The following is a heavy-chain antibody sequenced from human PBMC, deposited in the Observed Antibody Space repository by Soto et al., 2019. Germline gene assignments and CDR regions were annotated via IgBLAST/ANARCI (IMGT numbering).Heavy chain of an antibody. D-gene: IGHD2-15*01. J-gene: IGHJ5*02. CDR2: IYYSGST. Sequence: KASGTLSLTCTVSGGSVSSSSHYWGWIRQPPGKGLEWIGSIYYSGSTYYNPSLKSRVTISLDTSKNQFSLKLTSVTAADTAVYYCARDKYCSGGSCSKNWFDPWGQGTLVTVSS. CDR1: GGSVSSSSHY. V-gene: IGHV4-39*02. CDR3: ARDKYCSGGSCSKNWFDP.